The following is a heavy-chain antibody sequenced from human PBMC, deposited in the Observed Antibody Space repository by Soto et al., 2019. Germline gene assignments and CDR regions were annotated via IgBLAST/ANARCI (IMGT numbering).Heavy chain of an antibody. J-gene: IGHJ3*02. CDR2: INPNSGGT. D-gene: IGHD3-10*01. CDR3: ARDRGSDILKNAFDI. CDR1: GYTFTGYY. V-gene: IGHV1-2*04. Sequence: ASVKVSCKASGYTFTGYYMHWVRQAPGQGLEWMGWINPNSGGTNYAQKFQGWVTMTRDTSISTAYMELSRLRSDDTAVYYCARDRGSDILKNAFDIWGQGTMVTVSS.